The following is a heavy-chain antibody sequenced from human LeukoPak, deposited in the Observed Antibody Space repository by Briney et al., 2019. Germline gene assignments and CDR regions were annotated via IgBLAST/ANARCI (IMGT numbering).Heavy chain of an antibody. CDR2: INHSGST. CDR3: AGLRGIAAAGPDY. D-gene: IGHD6-13*01. V-gene: IGHV4-31*03. CDR1: GGSISSGGYY. J-gene: IGHJ4*02. Sequence: SQTLSLTCTVSGGSISSGGYYWSWIRQPPGKGLEWIGEINHSGSTNYNPSLKSRVTISVDTSKNQFSLKLSSVTAADTAVYYCAGLRGIAAAGPDYWGQGTLVTVSS.